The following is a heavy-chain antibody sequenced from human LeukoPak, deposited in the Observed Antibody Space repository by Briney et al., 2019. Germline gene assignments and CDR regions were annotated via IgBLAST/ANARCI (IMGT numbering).Heavy chain of an antibody. CDR1: GGSISTYY. J-gene: IGHJ4*02. D-gene: IGHD6-6*01. V-gene: IGHV4-59*01. Sequence: SETLSLTCTVSGGSISTYYWSWIRQPPGKGLEWIGDIYYTGSTNQNPSLKSRVTMSVDSSNNQFSLKLNSATAADTAVYYCARYNSSSSFDYWGQGTLVTVSS. CDR2: IYYTGST. CDR3: ARYNSSSSFDY.